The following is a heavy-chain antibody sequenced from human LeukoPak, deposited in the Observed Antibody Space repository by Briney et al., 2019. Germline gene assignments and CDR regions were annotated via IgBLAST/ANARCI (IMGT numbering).Heavy chain of an antibody. CDR2: IHPGDSDT. J-gene: IGHJ4*02. CDR1: GYTFTSYW. CDR3: ARHTNDYGGYGDY. D-gene: IGHD4-23*01. V-gene: IGHV5-51*01. Sequence: PGESLKTSCKGSGYTFTSYWIGWVRQMPGKGLEWMGIIHPGDSDTRYSPSFQGQVTISADKSISAAYLQWSSLKASDTAMYYCARHTNDYGGYGDYWGQGTLVTVSS.